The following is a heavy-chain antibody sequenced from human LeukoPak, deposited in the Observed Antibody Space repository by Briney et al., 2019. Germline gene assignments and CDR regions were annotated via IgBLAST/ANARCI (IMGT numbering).Heavy chain of an antibody. CDR2: VNQDGSGK. D-gene: IGHD5-24*01. J-gene: IGHJ4*02. CDR3: TSANYGPAY. V-gene: IGHV3-7*01. Sequence: QPGRSLRLSCAASGFTFSSAWMSWVRQAPGKGLEWVANVNQDGSGKYYVDSVKGRFTISKDNAKNSLYLQMNSLRAEDTAVYYCTSANYGPAYWGQGTLVTVSS. CDR1: GFTFSSAW.